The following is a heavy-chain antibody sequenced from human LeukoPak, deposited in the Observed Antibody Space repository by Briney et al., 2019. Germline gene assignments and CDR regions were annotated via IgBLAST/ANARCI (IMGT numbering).Heavy chain of an antibody. CDR1: GYTFTSYG. J-gene: IGHJ5*02. Sequence: GASVKVSCKASGYTFTSYGISWVRQAPGQGLEWMGWISAYNGNTNYAQKLQGRVTMTTDTSTSTAYMELRSLRSDDTAVYYCARLITIFGVGGWFDPWGQGTLVTVSS. CDR2: ISAYNGNT. V-gene: IGHV1-18*01. CDR3: ARLITIFGVGGWFDP. D-gene: IGHD3-3*01.